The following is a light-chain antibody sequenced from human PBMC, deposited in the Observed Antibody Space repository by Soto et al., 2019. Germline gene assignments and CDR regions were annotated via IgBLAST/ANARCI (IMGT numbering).Light chain of an antibody. CDR2: DAS. V-gene: IGKV1-5*01. J-gene: IGKJ2*01. CDR3: QKYNSYPYT. Sequence: DMQMTQSPSTLSASVGDRLTFTCRASQSISSWLAWYQQKPGKAPKLLIYDASSLESGVPSRFSGSGSGTEFNLTISSLQPDDFATYYCQKYNSYPYTFGQGTKPEIK. CDR1: QSISSW.